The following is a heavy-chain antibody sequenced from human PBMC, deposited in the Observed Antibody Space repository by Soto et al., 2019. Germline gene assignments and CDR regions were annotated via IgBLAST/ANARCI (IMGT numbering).Heavy chain of an antibody. CDR1: GFTFSSYA. J-gene: IGHJ6*02. CDR3: ARAYAYYGSGSYYPNYGMDV. CDR2: ISSNGGST. V-gene: IGHV3-64*01. D-gene: IGHD3-10*01. Sequence: GGSLRLSCAASGFTFSSYAMHWVRQAPGKGLEYVSAISSNGGSTYYANSVKGRFTISRDNSKSTLYLQMGSLRAEDMAVYYCARAYAYYGSGSYYPNYGMDVWGQGTTVTVS.